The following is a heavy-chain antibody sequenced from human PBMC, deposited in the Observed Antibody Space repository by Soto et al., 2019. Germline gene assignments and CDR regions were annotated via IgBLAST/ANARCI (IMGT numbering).Heavy chain of an antibody. Sequence: GESLKISCQGSGYSFANYWIAWLRQMPGKGLEWVGVIYPGDSDTRYSPSFRGQVTISADKSISHVYLQWSSLKASDTAMYYCARNRLRQYYYGMDVWGQGTTVTVSS. CDR3: ARNRLRQYYYGMDV. J-gene: IGHJ6*02. CDR2: IYPGDSDT. V-gene: IGHV5-51*01. CDR1: GYSFANYW. D-gene: IGHD3-10*01.